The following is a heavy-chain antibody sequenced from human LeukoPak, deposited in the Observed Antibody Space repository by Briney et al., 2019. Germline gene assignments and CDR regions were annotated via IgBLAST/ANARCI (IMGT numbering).Heavy chain of an antibody. CDR1: GGSFSGYY. D-gene: IGHD3-10*01. CDR3: ARATMVRGADY. J-gene: IGHJ4*02. Sequence: SETLSLTCAVYGGSFSGYYWSWIRQPPGKGLEWIGEINHSGSTNYNPSLKSRVTISVDTSKNQFSLELSSVTAADTAVYYCARATMVRGADYWGQGTLVTVSS. CDR2: INHSGST. V-gene: IGHV4-34*01.